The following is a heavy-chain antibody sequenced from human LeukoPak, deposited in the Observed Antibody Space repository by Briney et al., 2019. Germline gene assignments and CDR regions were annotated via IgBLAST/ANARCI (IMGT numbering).Heavy chain of an antibody. CDR1: GFSLSTSGVG. V-gene: IGHV2-5*01. CDR3: AYINAWGSYSLFDY. Sequence: SGPTLVKPTQTLTLTCTFSGFSLSTSGVGVGWIRQPPGKALEWLALIYWNDDKRYSPSLKRRLTITKDTSKNRVVLAMTNMDPVDTATYYCAYINAWGSYSLFDYWGQGTLVTVSS. CDR2: IYWNDDK. J-gene: IGHJ4*02. D-gene: IGHD3-16*01.